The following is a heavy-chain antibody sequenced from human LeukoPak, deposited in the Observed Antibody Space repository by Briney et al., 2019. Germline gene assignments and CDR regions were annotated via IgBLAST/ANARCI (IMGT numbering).Heavy chain of an antibody. J-gene: IGHJ5*02. V-gene: IGHV1-2*04. CDR3: ARECGYCSSTSCFNWFDP. Sequence: RVASVKVSCKASGYTFTGYYMHWVRQAPGQGLEWMGRINPNSGGTNYAQKFQGWVTMTRDTSISTAYMELSRLRSDDTAVYYCARECGYCSSTSCFNWFDPWGQGTLVTVSS. CDR2: INPNSGGT. CDR1: GYTFTGYY. D-gene: IGHD2-2*01.